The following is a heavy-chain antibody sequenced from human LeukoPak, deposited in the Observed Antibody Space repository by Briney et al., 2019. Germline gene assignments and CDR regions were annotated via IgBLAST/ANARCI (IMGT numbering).Heavy chain of an antibody. CDR3: VREGSLDDFDY. V-gene: IGHV3-48*03. J-gene: IGHJ4*02. CDR1: GFTFSNYE. D-gene: IGHD3-9*01. Sequence: PGGSLRLSCVASGFTFSNYEMNWVRQAPGKGPKWVSYITKTGNSKYYADSVKGRFTVSRDDANKSLYLQMDSLGAEDTAVYYCVREGSLDDFDYWGQGTLVTVSS. CDR2: ITKTGNSK.